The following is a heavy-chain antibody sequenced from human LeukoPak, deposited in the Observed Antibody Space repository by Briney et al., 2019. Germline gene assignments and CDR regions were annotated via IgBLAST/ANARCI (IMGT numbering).Heavy chain of an antibody. D-gene: IGHD5-18*01. J-gene: IGHJ6*02. Sequence: GGSLRLSCAASGFTFSGSAIHWVRQASGKGLEWVGRIKTKTNSYATAYAASVKGRFTISRDDAKNAAYLQMNSLKSEDTAVYYCARDRWDTAMVLDVWGQGTTVTVSS. CDR2: IKTKTNSYAT. V-gene: IGHV3-73*01. CDR3: ARDRWDTAMVLDV. CDR1: GFTFSGSA.